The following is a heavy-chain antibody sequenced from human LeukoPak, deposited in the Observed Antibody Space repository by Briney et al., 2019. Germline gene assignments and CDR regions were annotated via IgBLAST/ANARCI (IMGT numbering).Heavy chain of an antibody. CDR2: INPNSGGT. J-gene: IGHJ4*02. CDR3: ARVKGGYYDSSGYRNYFDY. V-gene: IGHV1-2*02. D-gene: IGHD3-22*01. Sequence: EASVKVSCKASGYTFTGYYMHWVRQAPGQGLEWMGWINPNSGGTNYAQKFQGRVTMTRDTSISTAYMELSRLRSDDTAVYYCARVKGGYYDSSGYRNYFDYWGQGTLVTVSS. CDR1: GYTFTGYY.